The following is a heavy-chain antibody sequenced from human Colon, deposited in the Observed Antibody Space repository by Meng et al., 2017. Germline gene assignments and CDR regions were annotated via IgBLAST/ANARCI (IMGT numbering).Heavy chain of an antibody. CDR1: GFTFSSYA. Sequence: ISFKASGFTFSSYAISWVRQAPGKGLEWMGGIIPIFGTANNGQKCQGRVTITADKSTSTAYMEPRSLRSEDQAVYYCARPRDSSGWYGEWYFDPWGRGTLVTVSS. V-gene: IGHV1-69*06. CDR2: IIPIFGTA. D-gene: IGHD6-19*01. CDR3: ARPRDSSGWYGEWYFDP. J-gene: IGHJ2*01.